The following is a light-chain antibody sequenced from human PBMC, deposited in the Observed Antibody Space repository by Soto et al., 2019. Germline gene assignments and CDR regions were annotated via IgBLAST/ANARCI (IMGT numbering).Light chain of an antibody. CDR2: EVS. Sequence: QSALTQPASVSGSPGQSITISCTGTSSDVGGYNYVSWYQQHPGKAPKLMIYEVSNRPSGVSNRFSGSKYGNTASLTISGLQAEYEADYYCSSYTSSSTFHYVFGTGTKLTVL. J-gene: IGLJ1*01. CDR3: SSYTSSSTFHYV. CDR1: SSDVGGYNY. V-gene: IGLV2-14*01.